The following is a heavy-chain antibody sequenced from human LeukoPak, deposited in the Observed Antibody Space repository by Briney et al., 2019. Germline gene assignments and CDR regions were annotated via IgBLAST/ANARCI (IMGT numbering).Heavy chain of an antibody. CDR2: ISYDGSNK. CDR1: GFTFSNYA. J-gene: IGHJ6*03. Sequence: GRSLRLSCAASGFTFSNYALHWVRQAPGKGLGWVAIISYDGSNKYFADSVKGRFTISRDSSKNTLYLQMDSLRAEDTAVYYCARGGSGSYYHYYYYMDVWGKGTTVTVSS. V-gene: IGHV3-30-3*01. D-gene: IGHD5-12*01. CDR3: ARGGSGSYYHYYYYMDV.